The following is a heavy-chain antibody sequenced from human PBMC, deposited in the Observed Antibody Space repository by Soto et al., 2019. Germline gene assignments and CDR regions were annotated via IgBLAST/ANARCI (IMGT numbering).Heavy chain of an antibody. D-gene: IGHD1-1*01. CDR2: MNPNSGNT. Sequence: VASVKVSCKASGYTFTSYDINWVRQATGQGLEWMGWMNPNSGNTGYAQKFQGRVTMTRNTSISTAYMELSSLRSEDTAVYYCAKATATSGGAFEIYGQGTMVTVSS. V-gene: IGHV1-8*01. J-gene: IGHJ3*02. CDR1: GYTFTSYD. CDR3: AKATATSGGAFEI.